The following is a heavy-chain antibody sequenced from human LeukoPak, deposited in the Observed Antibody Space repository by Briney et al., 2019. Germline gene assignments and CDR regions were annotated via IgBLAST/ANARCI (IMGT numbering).Heavy chain of an antibody. J-gene: IGHJ4*02. Sequence: SQTLSLTCTVSGGSISSGSYYWSWIRQPAGKGLEWIGRIYTSGSTNYNPSLKSRVTISVDTSKNQFSLKLSSVTAADTAVYYCARGSSQDSFDYWGQGTLVTVSS. CDR1: GGSISSGSYY. CDR2: IYTSGST. V-gene: IGHV4-61*02. CDR3: ARGSSQDSFDY. D-gene: IGHD2-2*01.